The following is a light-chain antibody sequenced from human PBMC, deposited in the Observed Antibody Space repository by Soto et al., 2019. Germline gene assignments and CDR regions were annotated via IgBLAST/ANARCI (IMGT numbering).Light chain of an antibody. CDR3: QDRSNWPLFT. V-gene: IGKV3-11*01. Sequence: VLTQFPVTLSLSSGERATLSCRASQNAHTSLAWYRQKPGQAPRLLIYDAFKRAAGIPARFSGAGSGTDFTLTIYSLEAEDSGIYYCQDRSNWPLFTFGGGTKVDIK. CDR1: QNAHTS. CDR2: DAF. J-gene: IGKJ4*01.